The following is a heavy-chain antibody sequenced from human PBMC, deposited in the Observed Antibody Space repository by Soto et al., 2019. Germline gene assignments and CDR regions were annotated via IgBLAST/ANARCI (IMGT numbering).Heavy chain of an antibody. V-gene: IGHV3-23*01. D-gene: IGHD3-10*01. CDR1: GFTFSSYA. J-gene: IGHJ5*02. CDR3: AKDLITMVRGGSTWFDP. Sequence: RGSLRLSCAASGFTFSSYAMSWVRQAPGKGLEWVSAISGSGGSTYYADSVKGRFTISRDNSKNTLYLQMNSLRAEDTAVYYCAKDLITMVRGGSTWFDPWGQGTLVTVSS. CDR2: ISGSGGST.